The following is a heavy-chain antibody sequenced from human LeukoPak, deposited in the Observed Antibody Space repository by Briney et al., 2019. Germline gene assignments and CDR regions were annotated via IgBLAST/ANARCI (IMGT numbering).Heavy chain of an antibody. CDR1: GFTFSNYW. V-gene: IGHV3-74*01. CDR2: INSDGSNT. D-gene: IGHD2-2*01. J-gene: IGHJ4*02. CDR3: AKVRYQLLIDY. Sequence: HTGGSLRLSCAASGFTFSNYWMHWARQAPGKGLVWVSRINSDGSNTNYADSVKGRFTISRDNAKNTLYLQMNSLRADDTAVYYCAKVRYQLLIDYWGQGTLVTVSS.